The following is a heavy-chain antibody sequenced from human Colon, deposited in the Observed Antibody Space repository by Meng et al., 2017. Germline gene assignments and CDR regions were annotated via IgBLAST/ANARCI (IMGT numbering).Heavy chain of an antibody. CDR1: GGSINNYY. D-gene: IGHD5-18*01. CDR2: IYYSGST. V-gene: IGHV4-59*08. CDR3: ARLDSALDH. J-gene: IGHJ4*02. Sequence: QVQLQQSGPGLVKPSETLSLTCTASGGSINNYYWSWIRQPPGKGLEWIGYIYYSGSTNYNPSLRSRVTISLDTPKKQFSLKLNSVTAADTAVYYCARLDSALDHWGQGTLVTVSS.